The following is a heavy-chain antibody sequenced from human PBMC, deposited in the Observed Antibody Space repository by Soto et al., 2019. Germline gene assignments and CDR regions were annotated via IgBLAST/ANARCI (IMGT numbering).Heavy chain of an antibody. CDR1: GFSLSTSGVG. V-gene: IGHV2-5*02. D-gene: IGHD5-12*01. Sequence: QITLKESGPTLVKPTQTLTLTCTFSGFSLSTSGVGVGWIRQPPGKALEWLALIYWDDDKRYSPSLKSRLTITKDTSKNRVVLKRTTMDLVDKATYYCAIGRDGYGWYFDLWGRGTWSLSPQ. CDR3: AIGRDGYGWYFDL. CDR2: IYWDDDK. J-gene: IGHJ2*01.